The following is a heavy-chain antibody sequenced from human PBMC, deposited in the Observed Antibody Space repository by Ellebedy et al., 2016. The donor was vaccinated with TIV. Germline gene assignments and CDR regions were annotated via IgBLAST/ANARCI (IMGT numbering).Heavy chain of an antibody. V-gene: IGHV3-21*01. D-gene: IGHD3-9*01. Sequence: GESLKISXAASGFTFSNYSMNWVRQAPGKGLEWVSSINSSSSYIYYADSVKGRFIISRDNAKNSLYLQMNSLRAEDTAGYYCARDTSRNYDILTGYYTPYYYGMDVWGQGTTVTVSS. CDR1: GFTFSNYS. CDR2: INSSSSYI. CDR3: ARDTSRNYDILTGYYTPYYYGMDV. J-gene: IGHJ6*02.